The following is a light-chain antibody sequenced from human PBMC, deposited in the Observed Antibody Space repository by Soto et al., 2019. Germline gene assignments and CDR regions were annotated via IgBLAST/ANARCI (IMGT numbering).Light chain of an antibody. CDR2: GAS. V-gene: IGKV3-15*01. J-gene: IGKJ1*01. CDR3: QQYNDWPPA. Sequence: EIVMTQSPATLSVPPGERATLSCRASQSVSSNLAWYQQKPGQAPRLLIYGASTRATGISARFSGSGSGTEFALTISSLQSEDVAVYSCQQYNDWPPAFGQGTKVEIK. CDR1: QSVSSN.